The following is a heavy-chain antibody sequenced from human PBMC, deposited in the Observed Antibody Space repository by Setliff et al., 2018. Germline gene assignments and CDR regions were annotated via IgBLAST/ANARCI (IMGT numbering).Heavy chain of an antibody. V-gene: IGHV4-4*07. Sequence: SETLSLTCTVSGGSISSYYWSWIRQPAGKGLEWIGRIYTSGSTNYSPALKSRVTMSVDTSKNQFSLKLSSVTAADTAVYYCARDCSGGSCYQAGGFDPWGQGTLVTVSS. D-gene: IGHD2-15*01. CDR3: ARDCSGGSCYQAGGFDP. J-gene: IGHJ5*02. CDR1: GGSISSYY. CDR2: IYTSGST.